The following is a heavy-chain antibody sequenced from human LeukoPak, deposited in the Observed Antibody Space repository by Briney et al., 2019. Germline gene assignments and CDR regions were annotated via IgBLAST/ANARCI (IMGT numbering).Heavy chain of an antibody. V-gene: IGHV4-4*02. CDR2: IYHSGST. CDR3: ARDHYDSSGYYSYYYYHMDV. D-gene: IGHD3-22*01. Sequence: SETLSLTCAVSGGSISSSNWWSWVRQPPGKGLEWIGEIYHSGSTNYNPSLKSRVTISVDKSKNQFSLKLSSVTAADTAVYYCARDHYDSSGYYSYYYYHMDVWGKGTTVTVSS. J-gene: IGHJ6*03. CDR1: GGSISSSNW.